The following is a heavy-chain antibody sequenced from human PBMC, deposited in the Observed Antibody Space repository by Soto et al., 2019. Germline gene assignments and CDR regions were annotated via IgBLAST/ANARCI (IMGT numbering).Heavy chain of an antibody. CDR3: ARDMTTVRESWFDP. CDR1: GGSISSYY. V-gene: IGHV4-59*08. J-gene: IGHJ5*02. CDR2: IYYSGST. Sequence: TSETLSLTCTVSGGSISSYYWSWIRLPPGKGLEWIGYIYYSGSTNYNPSLKSRVTISVDTSKNQFSLKLSSVTAADTAVYYCARDMTTVRESWFDPWGQGTLVTVSS. D-gene: IGHD4-4*01.